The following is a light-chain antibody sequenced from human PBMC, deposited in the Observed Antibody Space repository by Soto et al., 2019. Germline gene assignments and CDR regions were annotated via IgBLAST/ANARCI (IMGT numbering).Light chain of an antibody. CDR1: SSNIGNNY. CDR2: DNN. CDR3: GTWDSSLSAAV. Sequence: QPVLTQPPSVSAAPGQKVTISCSGSSSNIGNNYVSWYQQLPGTAPKLLIYDNNKRPSGIPDRFSGSKSGTSATLGITGLRTGDEADYYCGTWDSSLSAAVFGGGTQLTVL. J-gene: IGLJ7*01. V-gene: IGLV1-51*01.